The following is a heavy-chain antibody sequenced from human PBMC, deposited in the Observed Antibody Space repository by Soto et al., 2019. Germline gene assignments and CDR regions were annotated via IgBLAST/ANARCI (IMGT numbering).Heavy chain of an antibody. J-gene: IGHJ4*02. Sequence: QVQLVPSGAEVRKPGSSVKGSCKASGGTFSSSGINWVRQAPGQGLEWIGGIIPLSGTSSHAQKFQGRVTITADESTGTVNMELGSLTSDDTAVYYCATSRDTTGYFDHWGQGTLVTVSS. V-gene: IGHV1-69*01. CDR1: GGTFSSSG. D-gene: IGHD1-1*01. CDR3: ATSRDTTGYFDH. CDR2: IIPLSGTS.